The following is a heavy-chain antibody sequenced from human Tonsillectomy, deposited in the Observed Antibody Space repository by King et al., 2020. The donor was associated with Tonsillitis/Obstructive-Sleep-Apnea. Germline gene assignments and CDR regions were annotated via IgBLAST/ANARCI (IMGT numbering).Heavy chain of an antibody. CDR3: ARDATYGDYESLGLGPFDI. J-gene: IGHJ3*02. D-gene: IGHD4-17*01. Sequence: QLQESGPGLVKPSETLSLTCTVSGGSISSYYWSWIRQPPGKGLEWIGYIYYSGSTNYNPSLKSRVTISVDTSKNQFSLKLSSVTAADTAVYYCARDATYGDYESLGLGPFDIGGQGTMVPVSS. CDR2: IYYSGST. CDR1: GGSISSYY. V-gene: IGHV4-59*01.